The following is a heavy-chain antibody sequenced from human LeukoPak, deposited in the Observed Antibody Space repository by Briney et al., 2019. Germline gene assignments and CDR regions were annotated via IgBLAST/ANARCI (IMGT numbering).Heavy chain of an antibody. CDR2: INPNSGAT. Sequence: ASVKVSCKASGYTFTGYYMHWVRQAPGQGLEWMGWINPNSGATNYAQKFQGRVTMTRDTSISTAYMELSRLRSDDTAVYYCARDGRGYCSGGSCYSLLLDYWGQGTLVTVSS. CDR1: GYTFTGYY. J-gene: IGHJ4*02. CDR3: ARDGRGYCSGGSCYSLLLDY. D-gene: IGHD2-15*01. V-gene: IGHV1-2*02.